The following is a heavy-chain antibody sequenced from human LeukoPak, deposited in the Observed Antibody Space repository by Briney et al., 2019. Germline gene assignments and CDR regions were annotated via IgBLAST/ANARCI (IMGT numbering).Heavy chain of an antibody. CDR2: ISSSSSYI. V-gene: IGHV3-21*01. J-gene: IGHJ6*02. CDR1: GFTFSSYS. D-gene: IGHD3-22*01. CDR3: ARGFDDSSGFYPYGMDV. Sequence: GGSLRLSCAASGFTFSSYSMNWVRQAPGKGLEWVSSISSSSSYIYYADSVKGRFTISRDNAKNSLYLQMNSLRAEDTAVYYCARGFDDSSGFYPYGMDVWDQGTTVTVSS.